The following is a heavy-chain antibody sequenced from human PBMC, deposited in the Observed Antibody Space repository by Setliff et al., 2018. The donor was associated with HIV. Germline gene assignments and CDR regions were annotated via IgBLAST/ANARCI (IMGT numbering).Heavy chain of an antibody. CDR3: ARGHLDYNFWDEVLGNWFDP. CDR1: GGTFSIYA. D-gene: IGHD3-3*01. CDR2: IIPILGMS. V-gene: IGHV1-69*10. Sequence: SVKVSCKASGGTFSIYAISWVRQAPGQGLEWMGGIIPILGMSIYAQKFQGRVTITADESTSTAYMELSSLRSEDTAVYYCARGHLDYNFWDEVLGNWFDPWGQGTLVTVSS. J-gene: IGHJ5*02.